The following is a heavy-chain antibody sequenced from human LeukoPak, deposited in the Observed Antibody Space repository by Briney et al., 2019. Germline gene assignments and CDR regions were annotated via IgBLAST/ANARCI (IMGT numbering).Heavy chain of an antibody. V-gene: IGHV1-2*02. Sequence: ASVKVSCKASGYTFTAYYMHWVRQAPGQGLEWMGWINPNSGGTNYAQKFQGRVTMTRDTSISTAYMELSRLRSDDTAVYYCAREFITGTLPGDYWGQGPLVTVSS. CDR1: GYTFTAYY. J-gene: IGHJ4*02. D-gene: IGHD1-7*01. CDR2: INPNSGGT. CDR3: AREFITGTLPGDY.